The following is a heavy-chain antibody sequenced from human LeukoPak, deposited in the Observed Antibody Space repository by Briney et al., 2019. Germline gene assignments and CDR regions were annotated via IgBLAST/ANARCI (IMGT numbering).Heavy chain of an antibody. CDR3: ARDYYGSGSYYYYYGMDV. J-gene: IGHJ6*02. D-gene: IGHD3-10*01. V-gene: IGHV4-39*07. Sequence: SETLSLTCTVSGGSISSYYWGWIRQPPGKGLEWIGSIYYSGSTYYNPSLKSRVTISVDTSKNQFSLKLSSVTAADTAVYYCARDYYGSGSYYYYYGMDVWGQGTTVTVSS. CDR1: GGSISSYY. CDR2: IYYSGST.